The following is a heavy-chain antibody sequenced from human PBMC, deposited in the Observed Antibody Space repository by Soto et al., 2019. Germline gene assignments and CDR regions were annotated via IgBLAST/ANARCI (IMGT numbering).Heavy chain of an antibody. J-gene: IGHJ4*02. CDR3: ARRGAYCSGGTCYHFDY. Sequence: QVHLVQSGAEVKKPGASVKVSCKASGYTFTTYGISWVRQAPGQGLEWIGWISTYNGNTNYEQKLQGRVTLTTDTLTSTAYMELRSLRSDDTAVYYCARRGAYCSGGTCYHFDYWGQGTLVTVSS. D-gene: IGHD2-15*01. CDR1: GYTFTTYG. V-gene: IGHV1-18*04. CDR2: ISTYNGNT.